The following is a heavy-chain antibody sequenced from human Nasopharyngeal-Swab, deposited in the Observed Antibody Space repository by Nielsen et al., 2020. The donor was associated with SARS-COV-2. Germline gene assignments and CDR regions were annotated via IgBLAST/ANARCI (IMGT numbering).Heavy chain of an antibody. V-gene: IGHV4-30-4*01. Sequence: WIRQPPGKGLAWIGYIYYSGSTYYNPSLKSRVTISVDTSKNQFSLKLSSVTAADTAVYYCARVFPDYYDSSGYLDYWGQGTLVTVSS. CDR3: ARVFPDYYDSSGYLDY. D-gene: IGHD3-22*01. CDR2: IYYSGST. J-gene: IGHJ4*02.